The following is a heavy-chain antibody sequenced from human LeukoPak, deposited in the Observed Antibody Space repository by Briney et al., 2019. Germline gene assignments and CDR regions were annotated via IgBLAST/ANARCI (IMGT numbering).Heavy chain of an antibody. Sequence: PGGSLRLSCAASGFTFSSYGMHWVRQAPGKGLEWVAFIRYDGSNKYYADSVKGRFTISRDNSKNTLYLQMNSLRAEDTAVYYCARVGIGGYSYGYWGAFDIWGQGTMVTVSS. CDR3: ARVGIGGYSYGYWGAFDI. D-gene: IGHD5-18*01. CDR1: GFTFSSYG. V-gene: IGHV3-30*02. CDR2: IRYDGSNK. J-gene: IGHJ3*02.